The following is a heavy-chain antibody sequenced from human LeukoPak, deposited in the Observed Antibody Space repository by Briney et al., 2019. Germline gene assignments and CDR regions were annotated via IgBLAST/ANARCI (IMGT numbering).Heavy chain of an antibody. V-gene: IGHV4-4*07. CDR2: IYTSGST. D-gene: IGHD3-22*01. CDR1: GGSISSYY. J-gene: IGHJ2*01. CDR3: ARTICYYDSSGYTDWYFDL. Sequence: AETLSLTCTVSGGSISSYYWSWIRQPAGKGLEWIGCIYTSGSTNYNPYLKSRVTMSVDTSKNQFSLKLSSVTAADTAVYYCARTICYYDSSGYTDWYFDLWGRGTLVTVSS.